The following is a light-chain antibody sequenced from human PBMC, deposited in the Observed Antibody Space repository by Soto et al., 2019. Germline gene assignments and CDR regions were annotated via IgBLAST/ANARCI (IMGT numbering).Light chain of an antibody. CDR2: WAS. V-gene: IGKV4-1*01. CDR1: QSVFYSSDSKNY. Sequence: DIVMTQSPDSLAVSLGERATINCKSSQSVFYSSDSKNYLAWYQHKPGQPPNLLIYWASTRESGVPDRFSGSGSETDFTLTISSLQAEDVAVYYCQQYYSTPPTFGQGTKVEIK. CDR3: QQYYSTPPT. J-gene: IGKJ1*01.